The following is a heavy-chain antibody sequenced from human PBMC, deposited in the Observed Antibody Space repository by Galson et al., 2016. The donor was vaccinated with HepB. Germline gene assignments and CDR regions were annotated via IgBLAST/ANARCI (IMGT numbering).Heavy chain of an antibody. J-gene: IGHJ6*02. Sequence: SLRLSCAASGFTFGDYAMSWFRQAPGRGLEWVGFIRSQFYGGTTEYGASVKGRFTISRDDSKRIAYLQLNSLRPDDTAVYYCTRDRGYCRGGMCYPEGGYYGMDVWGQGTTVTVSS. V-gene: IGHV3-49*03. CDR3: TRDRGYCRGGMCYPEGGYYGMDV. CDR1: GFTFGDYA. D-gene: IGHD2-15*01. CDR2: IRSQFYGGTT.